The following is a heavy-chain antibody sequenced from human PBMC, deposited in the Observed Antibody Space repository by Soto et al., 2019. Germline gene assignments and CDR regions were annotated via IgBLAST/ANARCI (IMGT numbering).Heavy chain of an antibody. J-gene: IGHJ4*02. CDR2: IHVTGYT. D-gene: IGHD1-26*01. Sequence: PSETLSLTCTVSGASITSGSYSWSWIRQAPGKGLEWIGNIHVTGYTAFSPSLKRRVTMSVDTSENQFSLNVNSVTAADTAVYFCARGGALRPNGHVTLAFWGQGTLVTVSS. V-gene: IGHV4-30-2*01. CDR1: GASITSGSYS. CDR3: ARGGALRPNGHVTLAF.